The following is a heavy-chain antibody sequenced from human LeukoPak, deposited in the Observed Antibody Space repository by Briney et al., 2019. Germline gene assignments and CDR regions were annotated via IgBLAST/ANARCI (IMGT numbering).Heavy chain of an antibody. D-gene: IGHD2-2*01. CDR1: GYTFTSYA. Sequence: ASVKVSCKASGYTFTSYAMNWVRQAPGQRLEWMGWINANTGNPTYAQGFTGRFVFSLDTSVSTAYPQISSLKAEDTAVYYCARVIGWVVPTAKSYYYYYYMDVWGKGTTVTVSS. V-gene: IGHV7-4-1*02. CDR2: INANTGNP. J-gene: IGHJ6*03. CDR3: ARVIGWVVPTAKSYYYYYYMDV.